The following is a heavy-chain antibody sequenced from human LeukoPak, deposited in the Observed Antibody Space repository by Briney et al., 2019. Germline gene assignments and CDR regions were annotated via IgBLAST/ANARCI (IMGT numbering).Heavy chain of an antibody. V-gene: IGHV4-34*01. Sequence: SETLSLTCAVYGGSFSGYYWSWIRQPPGKGLEWIGEINHSGSTNYNPPLKSRVTISVDTSKNQFSLKLSSVTAADTAVYYCASWGRENFDYWGQGTLVTVSS. CDR2: INHSGST. J-gene: IGHJ4*02. CDR1: GGSFSGYY. CDR3: ASWGRENFDY. D-gene: IGHD5-24*01.